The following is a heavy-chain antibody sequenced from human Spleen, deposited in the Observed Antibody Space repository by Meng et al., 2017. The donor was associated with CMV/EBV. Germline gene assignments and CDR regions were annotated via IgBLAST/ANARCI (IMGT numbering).Heavy chain of an antibody. J-gene: IGHJ4*02. V-gene: IGHV4-61*01. CDR2: IYYSGST. CDR1: GGSVSSGSYY. Sequence: SETLSLTCTVSGGSVSSGSYYWSWIRQPPGKGLEWIGYIYYSGSTNYNPSLKSRVTIPVDTSKNQFSLKLSSVTAADTAVYYCARGRDYSSSPFDYWGQGTLVTVSS. D-gene: IGHD6-13*01. CDR3: ARGRDYSSSPFDY.